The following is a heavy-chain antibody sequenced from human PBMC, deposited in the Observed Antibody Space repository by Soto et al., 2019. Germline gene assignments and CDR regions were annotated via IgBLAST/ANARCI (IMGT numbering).Heavy chain of an antibody. CDR2: IYWDDDK. V-gene: IGHV2-5*02. Sequence: QITLKESRPKLVRPAPTLTLTCDYFGFSLSTYHMAVACIRQPPGKALEWLALIYWDDDKRYSPSLNDSLAISKDISSNPVVLTLSNIDPGDSSTYFGANACGYDLLTFDHWRPGIPVTVSS. D-gene: IGHD5-12*01. CDR3: ANACGYDLLTFDH. J-gene: IGHJ4*02. CDR1: GFSLSTYHMA.